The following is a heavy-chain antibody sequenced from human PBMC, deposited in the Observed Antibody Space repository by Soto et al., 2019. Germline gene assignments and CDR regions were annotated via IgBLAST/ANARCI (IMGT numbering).Heavy chain of an antibody. J-gene: IGHJ6*02. CDR3: ARDSGGAIVVIPAAYGMDV. CDR2: INLNSGGT. Sequence: ASVKVCCKASGYTFTDYYLHWVRQAPGQGLEWMGWINLNSGGTQYAQNFQGWVTMTRDTSITTAYMEVSRLRSDDAAVYYCARDSGGAIVVIPAAYGMDVWGQGTTVTVS. D-gene: IGHD2-2*01. V-gene: IGHV1-2*04. CDR1: GYTFTDYY.